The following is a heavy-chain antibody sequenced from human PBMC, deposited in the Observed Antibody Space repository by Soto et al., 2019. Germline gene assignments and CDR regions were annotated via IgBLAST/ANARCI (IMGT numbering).Heavy chain of an antibody. CDR2: IIPIFGTA. J-gene: IGHJ6*02. D-gene: IGHD6-25*01. V-gene: IGHV1-69*12. CDR3: ARRREREKGYSGGWYYDSDGKDV. CDR1: GGTFSSYA. Sequence: QVQLVQSGAEVKKPGSSVKVSCKASGGTFSSYAISWVRQDPGQGREWMGGIIPIFGTANYAQKFQGRVTITADESPSTGDMALSSLRSEETAVYSSARRREREKGYSGGWYYDSDGKDVRGQRTTVIVSS.